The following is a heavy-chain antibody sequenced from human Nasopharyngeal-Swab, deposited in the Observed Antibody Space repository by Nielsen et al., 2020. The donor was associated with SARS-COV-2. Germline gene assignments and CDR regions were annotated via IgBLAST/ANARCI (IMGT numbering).Heavy chain of an antibody. CDR1: GFIFSGSS. CDR3: ARAKDDSSGSLFDY. Sequence: ESLKISCAASGFIFSGSSLHWVRPASGKGLEWIGRIRSRANSYATVYAASVKGRFTISRDDSKNTAYLQMNSLKTEDTAVYYCARAKDDSSGSLFDYWGQGNLVTVSS. J-gene: IGHJ4*02. V-gene: IGHV3-73*01. D-gene: IGHD3-22*01. CDR2: IRSRANSYAT.